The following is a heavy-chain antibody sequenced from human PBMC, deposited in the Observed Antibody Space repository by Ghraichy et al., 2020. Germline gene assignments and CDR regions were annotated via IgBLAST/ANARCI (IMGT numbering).Heavy chain of an antibody. Sequence: SETLSLTCTVSGGSISSSSYYWGWIRQPPGKGLEWIGSIYYSGSTYYNPSLKSRVTISVDTSKNQFSLKLSSVTAADTAVYYCARQDSGTMVRGVIRRPPRTDYWGQGTLVTVSS. CDR1: GGSISSSSYY. CDR2: IYYSGST. CDR3: ARQDSGTMVRGVIRRPPRTDY. J-gene: IGHJ4*02. D-gene: IGHD3-10*01. V-gene: IGHV4-39*01.